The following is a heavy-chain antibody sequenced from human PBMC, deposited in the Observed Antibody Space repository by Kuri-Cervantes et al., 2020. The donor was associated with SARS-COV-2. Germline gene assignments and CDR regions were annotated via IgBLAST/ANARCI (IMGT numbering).Heavy chain of an antibody. CDR2: ISSSSSYI. J-gene: IGHJ4*02. Sequence: GGSLRLSCAASGFTFSSYSMNWVRQAPGKGLEWVSSISSSSSYIYYADSVKGRFTISRDNAKNSLYLQMNSLRAEDTAVYYCAREHLSVFYVFDYWGQGTLVTVSS. D-gene: IGHD5/OR15-5a*01. CDR3: AREHLSVFYVFDY. CDR1: GFTFSSYS. V-gene: IGHV3-21*01.